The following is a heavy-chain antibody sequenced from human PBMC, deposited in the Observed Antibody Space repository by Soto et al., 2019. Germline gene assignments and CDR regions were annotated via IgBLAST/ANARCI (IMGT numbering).Heavy chain of an antibody. CDR3: ARDQRDNWNYGYYYYMDV. D-gene: IGHD1-7*01. V-gene: IGHV3-48*01. CDR2: ISSSSSTI. J-gene: IGHJ6*03. Sequence: GGSLGLSCAASGFTFSSYSMNWVRQAPWKGLEWVSYISSSSSTIYYADSVKGRFTISRDNAKNSLYLQMNSLRAEDTAVYYCARDQRDNWNYGYYYYMDVWGKGTTVT. CDR1: GFTFSSYS.